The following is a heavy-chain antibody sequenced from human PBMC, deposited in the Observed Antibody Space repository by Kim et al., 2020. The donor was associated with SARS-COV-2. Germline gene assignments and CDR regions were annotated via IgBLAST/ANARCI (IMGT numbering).Heavy chain of an antibody. V-gene: IGHV4-34*01. J-gene: IGHJ6*01. D-gene: IGHD2-15*01. CDR1: GGSFSGYY. CDR2: INHSGST. CDR3: ARGYCSGGSCYRPRYYYYG. Sequence: SETLSLTCAVYGGSFSGYYWSWIRQPPGKGLEWIGEINHSGSTNYNPSLKSRVTISVDTSKNQFSLKLSSVTAADTAVYYCARGYCSGGSCYRPRYYYYG.